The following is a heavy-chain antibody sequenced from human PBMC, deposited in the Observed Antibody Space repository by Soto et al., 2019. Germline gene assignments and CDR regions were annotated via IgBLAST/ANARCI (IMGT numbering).Heavy chain of an antibody. CDR1: GDSISGGAY. Sequence: SETLSLTCTVSGDSISGGAYWSWIRQHPGKGLEWIGYIYYSGSTYYNPSLKSRLTISLDTSNNQFSLKLSSVTAADTAVYYCARPEYDFWSGYYPTYFDYWGQGTLVTVSS. D-gene: IGHD3-3*01. CDR2: IYYSGST. CDR3: ARPEYDFWSGYYPTYFDY. J-gene: IGHJ4*02. V-gene: IGHV4-31*03.